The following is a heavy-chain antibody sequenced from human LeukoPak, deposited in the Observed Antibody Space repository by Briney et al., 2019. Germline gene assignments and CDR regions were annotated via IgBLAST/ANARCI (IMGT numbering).Heavy chain of an antibody. CDR2: IYYSGST. CDR3: ARRMAAAGIGIYFDY. J-gene: IGHJ4*02. CDR1: GGSISSSSYY. V-gene: IGHV4-39*07. D-gene: IGHD6-13*01. Sequence: PSETLSLTCTVSGGSISSSSYYWGWIRQPPGKGLEWIGSIYYSGSTYYNPSLKSRVTISVDTSKNQFSLKLSSVTAADTAVYYCARRMAAAGIGIYFDYWGQGTLVTVSS.